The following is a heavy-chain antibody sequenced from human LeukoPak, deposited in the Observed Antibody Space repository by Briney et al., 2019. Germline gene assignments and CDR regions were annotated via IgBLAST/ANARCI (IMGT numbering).Heavy chain of an antibody. CDR3: AREEYSGYELDY. CDR2: INAGNGNT. Sequence: ASVKVSCKASGYTFTSYAMHWVRQAPGQRLEWMGWINAGNGNTKYSQKFQGRVTITRDTSTSTAYMELRSLRSDDTAVYYCAREEYSGYELDYWGQGTLVTVSS. CDR1: GYTFTSYA. D-gene: IGHD5-12*01. V-gene: IGHV1-3*01. J-gene: IGHJ4*02.